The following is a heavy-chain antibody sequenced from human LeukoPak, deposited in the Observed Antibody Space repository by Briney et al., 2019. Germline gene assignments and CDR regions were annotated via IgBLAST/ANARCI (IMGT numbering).Heavy chain of an antibody. J-gene: IGHJ2*01. Sequence: SETPSLTCTVSGGSISSYYWSWIRQPPGKGLEWIGYIYYSGSTNYNPSLKSRVTISVDTSKNQFSLKLSSVTAADTAVYYCARVRAVSSYWYFDLWGRGTLVTVSS. V-gene: IGHV4-59*01. CDR1: GGSISSYY. D-gene: IGHD6-19*01. CDR2: IYYSGST. CDR3: ARVRAVSSYWYFDL.